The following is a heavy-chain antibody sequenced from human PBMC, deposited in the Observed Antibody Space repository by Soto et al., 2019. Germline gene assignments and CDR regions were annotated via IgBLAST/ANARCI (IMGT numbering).Heavy chain of an antibody. D-gene: IGHD6-6*01. CDR2: ISYDGSNK. V-gene: IGHV3-30*18. CDR1: GFTFSSYG. Sequence: QVPLVESGGGVVQPGRSLRLSCAASGFTFSSYGMHWVRQAPGKGLEWVAVISYDGSNKYYADSVKGRFTISRDNSQNTLYLQMNSLRAEDTAVFYCAKDLFQLEYRSSSHFYYYGMDVWGQGTTVTVSS. CDR3: AKDLFQLEYRSSSHFYYYGMDV. J-gene: IGHJ6*02.